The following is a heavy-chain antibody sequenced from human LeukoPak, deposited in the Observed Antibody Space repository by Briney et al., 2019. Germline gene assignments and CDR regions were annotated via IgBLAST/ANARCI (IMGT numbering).Heavy chain of an antibody. CDR1: GYSFASYW. D-gene: IGHD3-10*01. CDR3: ARLPMVRGDPFDY. V-gene: IGHV5-51*01. Sequence: GESPKISCKGSGYSFASYWIGWVRQMPGKGLEWMGIIYPGDSDTRYSPSFQGQVTISADKSISTAYLQWSSLKASDTAMYYCARLPMVRGDPFDYWGQGTLVTVSS. J-gene: IGHJ4*02. CDR2: IYPGDSDT.